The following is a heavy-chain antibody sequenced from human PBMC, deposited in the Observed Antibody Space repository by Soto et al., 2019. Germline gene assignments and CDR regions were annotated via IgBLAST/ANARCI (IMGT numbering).Heavy chain of an antibody. CDR3: ARMGDVPYYYYGMDV. J-gene: IGHJ6*02. CDR2: INAYNGDT. CDR1: GYTFTSYG. V-gene: IGHV1-18*01. D-gene: IGHD3-16*01. Sequence: QVQLVQSGAEVKKPGASVKVSCKASGYTFTSYGFSWVRQAPGQGLEWMGWINAYNGDTNSAQNLQGRVTMTTDTSTHTAYMELRSLRSDDTAVYYCARMGDVPYYYYGMDVWGQGTTVTVSS.